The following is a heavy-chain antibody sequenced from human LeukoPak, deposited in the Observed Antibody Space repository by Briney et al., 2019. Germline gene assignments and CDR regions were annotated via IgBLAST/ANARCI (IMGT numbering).Heavy chain of an antibody. CDR3: AILPGYSSGWYEVNY. D-gene: IGHD6-13*01. Sequence: GGSLRLSCAASGFTFSTYSMNWVRQAPGKGLEGVSGFSGSGGSTYYADSVKGRFTISRDNSRNTLYLQMNSPRAEDTAVYYCAILPGYSSGWYEVNYWGQGTLVTVSS. V-gene: IGHV3-23*01. CDR2: FSGSGGST. CDR1: GFTFSTYS. J-gene: IGHJ4*02.